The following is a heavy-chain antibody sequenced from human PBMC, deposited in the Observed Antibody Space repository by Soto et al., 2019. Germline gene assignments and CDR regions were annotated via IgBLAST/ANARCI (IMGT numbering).Heavy chain of an antibody. CDR1: GYTFTSYG. J-gene: IGHJ4*02. CDR3: ARGRYGDY. CDR2: ISAHNGNT. D-gene: IGHD1-1*01. Sequence: QVHLVQSGAEVKKPGASVKVSCKGSGYTFTSYGITWVRQAPGQGLEWMGWISAHNGNTDYAQKLQGRVTVTRDTSTSTAYMDLRRVRSAVTAVYYCARGRYGDYWGQGALVTVSS. V-gene: IGHV1-18*01.